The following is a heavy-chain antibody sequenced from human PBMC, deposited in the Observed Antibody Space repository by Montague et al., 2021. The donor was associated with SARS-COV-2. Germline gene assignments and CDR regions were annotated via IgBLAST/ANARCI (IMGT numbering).Heavy chain of an antibody. CDR1: GGSISGHY. J-gene: IGHJ2*01. D-gene: IGHD3-16*01. CDR3: AREFRIELWQTNWYFGL. V-gene: IGHV4-59*11. Sequence: SETLSLTCSVSGGSISGHYRSWIRQPPGKGLEWIGNFDHSGDTKYNPSLKSRATISVDTSKNQFALRLHSVTAADTAVYYCAREFRIELWQTNWYFGLWGRGTLVTVSS. CDR2: FDHSGDT.